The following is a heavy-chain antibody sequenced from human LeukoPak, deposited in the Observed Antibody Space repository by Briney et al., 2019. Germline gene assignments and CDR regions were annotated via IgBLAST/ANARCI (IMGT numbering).Heavy chain of an antibody. J-gene: IGHJ4*02. CDR3: ARGYSGSYRVDY. Sequence: GGSLRLSCAASGFTFSSYWMHWVRQAPGKGLVWVSRISSDGSSTTYADSVKGRFTISRDNAKNTLYLQMNSLRTEDTAVYYCARGYSGSYRVDYWGQGTLVTVSS. CDR1: GFTFSSYW. D-gene: IGHD1-26*01. CDR2: ISSDGSST. V-gene: IGHV3-74*01.